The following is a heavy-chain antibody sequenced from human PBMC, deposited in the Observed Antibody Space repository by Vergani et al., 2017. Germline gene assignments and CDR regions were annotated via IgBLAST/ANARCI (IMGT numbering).Heavy chain of an antibody. J-gene: IGHJ3*02. CDR3: ASPYCSSTSCYGEDAFDI. CDR1: GGTFSSYA. D-gene: IGHD2-2*01. Sequence: QVQLVQSGAEVKKPGSSVKVSCKASGGTFSSYAISWVRQAPGQGLEWMGRIIPILGIANYAQKFQGRVTITADKSTSTAYMELSSLRSDDTAVYYCASPYCSSTSCYGEDAFDIWGQGTMVTVSS. CDR2: IIPILGIA. V-gene: IGHV1-69*04.